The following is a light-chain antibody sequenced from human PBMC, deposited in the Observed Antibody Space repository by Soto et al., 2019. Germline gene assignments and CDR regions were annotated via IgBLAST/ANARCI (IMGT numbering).Light chain of an antibody. CDR3: QQANSFPYT. CDR2: ASS. J-gene: IGKJ2*01. CDR1: QDINSW. V-gene: IGKV1-12*01. Sequence: DIQMTQSPSSVSASVGDRVTITCRASQDINSWLVWYQQKPGKAPNLLIYASSILQSGVPSRFSGSGSGTDFTLTISSLQPEDFATYYCQQANSFPYTFGQGTKVEIK.